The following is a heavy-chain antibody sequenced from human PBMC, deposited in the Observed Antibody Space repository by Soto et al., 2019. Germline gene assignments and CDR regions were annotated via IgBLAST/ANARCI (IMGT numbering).Heavy chain of an antibody. CDR2: ISASGGRT. J-gene: IGHJ4*02. V-gene: IGHV3-23*01. D-gene: IGHD2-15*01. Sequence: GESLRLSCRASGFTFGNYAMAWVRQAPGKGLEWVSGISASGGRTYYADSAKGRFTISRDNSNNTLYLQMSSLRAEDTAVYYCAKDLEVLSARFESWGQGALVTVSS. CDR3: AKDLEVLSARFES. CDR1: GFTFGNYA.